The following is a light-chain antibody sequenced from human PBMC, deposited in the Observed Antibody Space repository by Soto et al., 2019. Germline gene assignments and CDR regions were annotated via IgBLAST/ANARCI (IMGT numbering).Light chain of an antibody. CDR3: QQRHIWPLT. Sequence: EIVLTQSPDSLSLSPGDRATLSCRASQSVGGHLAWYQQRPSQAPRLLIFDTSITATGIPARFSGSGSGTDLTLTITSLEPEDSAVYYCQQRHIWPLTFGGGTRLEIK. CDR1: QSVGGH. J-gene: IGKJ4*01. CDR2: DTS. V-gene: IGKV3-11*01.